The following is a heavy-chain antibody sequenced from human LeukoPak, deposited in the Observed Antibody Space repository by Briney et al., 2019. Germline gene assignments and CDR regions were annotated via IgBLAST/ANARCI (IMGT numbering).Heavy chain of an antibody. CDR2: IWSDGSDK. J-gene: IGHJ1*01. D-gene: IGHD4-11*01. Sequence: GGSLRLSCAASGFTFSHYGMHWVRQTPGAGLEWVAVIWSDGSDKYYAKSVKGRFTISRDNSKNSLFLQMNSLRAEDTAVYYCAQDAPRGFDYSNSLQNWGQGILVTVSS. CDR3: AQDAPRGFDYSNSLQN. CDR1: GFTFSHYG. V-gene: IGHV3-33*06.